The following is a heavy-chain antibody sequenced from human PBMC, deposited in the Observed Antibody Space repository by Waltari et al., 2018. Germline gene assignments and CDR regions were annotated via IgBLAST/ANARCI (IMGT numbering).Heavy chain of an antibody. Sequence: QLQLQESGPGLVKPSETLSLTCTVSSGPISTSRYYWGWIRQTPGKGVEWIASIYYTGSIFYNSSLKSRVTMSVDTSKNNFSLQLSSVTAADTAVYYCARHGATFCTGASCYSDYWGQGTLVTVSS. V-gene: IGHV4-39*01. CDR2: IYYTGSI. D-gene: IGHD2-8*02. CDR1: SGPISTSRYY. CDR3: ARHGATFCTGASCYSDY. J-gene: IGHJ4*02.